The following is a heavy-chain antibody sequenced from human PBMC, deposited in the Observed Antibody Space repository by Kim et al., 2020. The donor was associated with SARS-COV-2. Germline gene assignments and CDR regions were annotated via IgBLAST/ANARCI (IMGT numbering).Heavy chain of an antibody. J-gene: IGHJ6*02. V-gene: IGHV1-46*01. CDR2: INPSGGST. Sequence: ASVKVSCKASGYTFTSYYMHWVRQAPGQGLEWMGIINPSGGSTSYAQKFQGRVTMTRDTSTSTVYMELSSLRSEDTAVYYCARDRTQQWLVAGAYYYYGMDVWGQGTTVTVSS. CDR3: ARDRTQQWLVAGAYYYYGMDV. CDR1: GYTFTSYY. D-gene: IGHD6-19*01.